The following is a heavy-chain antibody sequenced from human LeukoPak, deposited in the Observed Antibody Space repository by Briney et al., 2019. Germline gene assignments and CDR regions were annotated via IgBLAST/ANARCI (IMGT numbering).Heavy chain of an antibody. CDR2: INSDGSST. V-gene: IGHV3-74*01. D-gene: IGHD3-3*01. CDR3: ARGPTQEIFGINVWFDP. CDR1: GFTFSSYW. J-gene: IGHJ5*02. Sequence: GGSLRLSCAASGFTFSSYWMHWVRQAPGKGLVWVSRINSDGSSTSYADSVKGRFTISRDNAKNTLYLQLNSLRAEDTAVYYCARGPTQEIFGINVWFDPWGQGTLVTVSS.